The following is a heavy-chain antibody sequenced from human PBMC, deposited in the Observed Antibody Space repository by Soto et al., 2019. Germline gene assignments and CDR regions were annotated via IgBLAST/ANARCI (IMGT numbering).Heavy chain of an antibody. CDR1: GFTFETYA. CDR2: ISFDGTNT. Sequence: QVKLVESGGGVVQPGKSLRLSCEASGFTFETYAMHWVRQAPGKGLAWVAVISFDGTNTYYADSVKGRFTFSRDNSKNTLYLQLNRLRPEDTAVYYCARDHPYCTDVNCLRGYYGMDVCGQGTTVTVSS. V-gene: IGHV3-30-3*01. CDR3: ARDHPYCTDVNCLRGYYGMDV. J-gene: IGHJ6*02. D-gene: IGHD1-26*01.